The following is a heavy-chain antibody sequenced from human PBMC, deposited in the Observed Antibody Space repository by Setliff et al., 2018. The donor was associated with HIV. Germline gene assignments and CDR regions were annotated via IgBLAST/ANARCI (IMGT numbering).Heavy chain of an antibody. CDR1: GYTLTELS. J-gene: IGHJ4*02. D-gene: IGHD3-10*01. CDR2: FDPEDGET. Sequence: ASVKVSCKVSGYTLTELSMHWVRQAPGKGLEWMGGFDPEDGETIYAQKFQGRVTMTEDTSTDTAYMELSSLRSEDTAVYYCATGQISDGSGSYPKSYFDYWGQGTLVTVSS. V-gene: IGHV1-24*01. CDR3: ATGQISDGSGSYPKSYFDY.